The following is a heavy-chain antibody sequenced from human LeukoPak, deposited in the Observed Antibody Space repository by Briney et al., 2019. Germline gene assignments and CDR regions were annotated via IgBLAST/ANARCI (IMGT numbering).Heavy chain of an antibody. J-gene: IGHJ4*02. D-gene: IGHD6-19*01. CDR1: GFTFSSYV. CDR2: IWYDGSNK. V-gene: IGHV3-33*01. Sequence: TGGSLRLSCAASGFTFSSYVMHWVRQAPGKGLEWVAVIWYDGSNKYYADSVKGRFTISRDNSKNTLYLQMNSLRAEDTAVYYCARDVAGIDYWGQGNLVTASS. CDR3: ARDVAGIDY.